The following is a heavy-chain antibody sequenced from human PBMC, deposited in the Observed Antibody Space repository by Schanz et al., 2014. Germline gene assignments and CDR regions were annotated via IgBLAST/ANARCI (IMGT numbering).Heavy chain of an antibody. Sequence: VQLVESGGGLVKPGGSLRLSCEASEFTFSSYAMHWVRQAPGKGLEWVALISNDGSIKYYADSVEGRFTISRDNSENTLYLQMNSLSADDTAVFYCAKGMGYCSGGTCYDYYYYGLDVWGQGTTVTVSS. V-gene: IGHV3-30-3*01. J-gene: IGHJ6*02. D-gene: IGHD2-15*01. CDR2: ISNDGSIK. CDR3: AKGMGYCSGGTCYDYYYYGLDV. CDR1: EFTFSSYA.